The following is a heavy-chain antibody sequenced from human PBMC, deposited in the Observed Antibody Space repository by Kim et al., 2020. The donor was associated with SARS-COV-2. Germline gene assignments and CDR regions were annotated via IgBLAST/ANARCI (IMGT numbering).Heavy chain of an antibody. Sequence: GGSLRLSCAASGFIFSKVWMSWFRQAPGKGLEWIGRIKGKTDGGTIDYAAPVKGRFILSRDDSKNTLHLQMNSLRTEDTAMYYCATLHGDYRGMDVWGQGTTVTVSS. CDR3: ATLHGDYRGMDV. J-gene: IGHJ6*02. V-gene: IGHV3-15*01. CDR2: IKGKTDGGTI. CDR1: GFIFSKVW. D-gene: IGHD4-17*01.